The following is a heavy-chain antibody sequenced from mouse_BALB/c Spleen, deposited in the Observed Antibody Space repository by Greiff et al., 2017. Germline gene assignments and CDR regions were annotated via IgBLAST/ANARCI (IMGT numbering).Heavy chain of an antibody. V-gene: IGHV5-6-5*01. CDR2: ISSGGST. Sequence: EVQGVESGGGLVKPGGSLKLSCAASGFTFSSYAMSWVRQTPEKRLEWVASISSGGSTYYPDSVKGRFTISRDNARNILYLQMSSLRSEDTAMYYCARGDGDYWGQGTTLTVSS. D-gene: IGHD1-2*01. CDR1: GFTFSSYA. J-gene: IGHJ2*01. CDR3: ARGDGDY.